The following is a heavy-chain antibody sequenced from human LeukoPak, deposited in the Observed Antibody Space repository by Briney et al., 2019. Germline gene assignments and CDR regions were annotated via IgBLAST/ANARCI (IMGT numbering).Heavy chain of an antibody. CDR1: GGSFSGYY. CDR3: ARGGVGFLEWSYDYYYYYMDV. Sequence: SETLSLTCVVYGGSFSGYYWSWIRQSPGKGLEWIGEINHSGSTSYNPSLKSRVTISVDTSRKQFSLKLSSMTAADTAVYYCARGGVGFLEWSYDYYYYYMDVWGKGTTVTVSS. CDR2: INHSGST. D-gene: IGHD3-3*01. J-gene: IGHJ6*03. V-gene: IGHV4-34*01.